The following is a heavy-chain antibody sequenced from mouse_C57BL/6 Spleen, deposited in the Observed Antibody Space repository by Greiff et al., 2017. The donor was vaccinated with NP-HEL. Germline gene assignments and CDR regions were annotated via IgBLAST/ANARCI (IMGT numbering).Heavy chain of an antibody. D-gene: IGHD2-4*01. CDR3: ARFSMITRAMDY. Sequence: VQLQQPGAELVMPGASVKLSCKASGYTFTSYWMHWVKQRPGQGLEWIGEIDPSDSYTNYNQKFKGKSTLTVDKSSSTAYMQLSSLTSEDSAVYYCARFSMITRAMDYWGQGTSVTVSS. V-gene: IGHV1-69*01. J-gene: IGHJ4*01. CDR1: GYTFTSYW. CDR2: IDPSDSYT.